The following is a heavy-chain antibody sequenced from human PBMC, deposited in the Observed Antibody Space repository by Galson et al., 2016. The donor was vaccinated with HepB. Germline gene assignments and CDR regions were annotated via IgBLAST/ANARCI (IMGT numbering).Heavy chain of an antibody. V-gene: IGHV4-31*11. J-gene: IGHJ6*02. D-gene: IGHD4-17*01. CDR3: AREGDHYGDFFRQYYHYGMDI. CDR1: GDSIISGGYH. CDR2: MSYRGNT. Sequence: TLSLTCGVSGDSIISGGYHWTWIRQHPGKGLEWLGYMSYRGNTYYNPSLKTRVSISIDTSKNQFSLKLNSATAADTAVYYCAREGDHYGDFFRQYYHYGMDIWGQGTLVTVSS.